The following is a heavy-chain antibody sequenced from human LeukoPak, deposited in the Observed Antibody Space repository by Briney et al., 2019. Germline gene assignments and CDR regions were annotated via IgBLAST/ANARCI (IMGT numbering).Heavy chain of an antibody. CDR3: AREGGGYCSSTSCPQVGY. D-gene: IGHD2-2*01. Sequence: GASVKVSCKASGYTFTGYYMHWVRQAPGQGLEWMGWINPNSGGTNYAQKFQGRVTMTRDTSISTAYMALSRLRSDDTAVYYCAREGGGYCSSTSCPQVGYWGQGTLVTVSS. CDR1: GYTFTGYY. V-gene: IGHV1-2*02. CDR2: INPNSGGT. J-gene: IGHJ4*02.